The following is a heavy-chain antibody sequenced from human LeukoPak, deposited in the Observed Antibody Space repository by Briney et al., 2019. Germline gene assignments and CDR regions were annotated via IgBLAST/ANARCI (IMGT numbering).Heavy chain of an antibody. CDR1: GGSFSGYY. J-gene: IGHJ3*02. Sequence: SETLSLTCAVYGGSFSGYYWSWIRQPPGKGLEWIGEINHSGSTNYNPSLKSRVTISVDTSKNQFSLKLSSVTAADTAVYYCARGGRIVVAHDIWGQGTMVTVSS. D-gene: IGHD3-22*01. CDR2: INHSGST. V-gene: IGHV4-34*01. CDR3: ARGGRIVVAHDI.